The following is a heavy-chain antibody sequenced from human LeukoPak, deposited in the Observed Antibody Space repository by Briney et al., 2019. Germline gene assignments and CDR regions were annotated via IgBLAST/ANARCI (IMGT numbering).Heavy chain of an antibody. CDR2: ISSSSGTT. D-gene: IGHD3-22*01. CDR3: ATSTYYYDTSGYYPYYFDY. CDR1: GVTFSSYS. J-gene: IGHJ4*02. Sequence: GGSLRLSCAASGVTFSSYSMNWVRQAPGKGLEWVSYISSSSGTTYYADSVKGRFTISRDNSKNTLYLQMNSLRAEDAAVYYCATSTYYYDTSGYYPYYFDYWGQGTLVTVSS. V-gene: IGHV3-48*01.